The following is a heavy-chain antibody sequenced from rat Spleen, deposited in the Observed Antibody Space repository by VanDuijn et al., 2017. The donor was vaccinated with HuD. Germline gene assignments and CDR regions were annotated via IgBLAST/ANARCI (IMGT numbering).Heavy chain of an antibody. Sequence: EVQLVESGGGLVQPGRSLKLSCVASGFTFNNYWMTWIRQSPGKGLEWVASITNIAGRTHYPDSVKGRFTIARDIAKSTLYLQMNSLRSEDTATYYCTRGHPYYYSSGWFAYWGQGTLVTVSS. J-gene: IGHJ3*01. V-gene: IGHV5-31*01. D-gene: IGHD1-2*01. CDR2: ITNIAGRT. CDR3: TRGHPYYYSSGWFAY. CDR1: GFTFNNYW.